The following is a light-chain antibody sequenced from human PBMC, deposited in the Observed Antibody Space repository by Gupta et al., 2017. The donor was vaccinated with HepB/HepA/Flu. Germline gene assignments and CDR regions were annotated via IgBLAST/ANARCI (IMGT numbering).Light chain of an antibody. CDR2: EDT. CDR3: QTSDISIVV. Sequence: MLTRPHSVSVSPGMTVTIAYTGSSGSRASNYVQWYQQRPGRAPTIVIYEDTQRPSGVPDRFSGSIYGATTSATLTRSEVEAEDDYYYYCQTSDISIVVFGGGTKLTVL. V-gene: IGLV6-57*02. CDR1: SGSRASNY. J-gene: IGLJ2*01.